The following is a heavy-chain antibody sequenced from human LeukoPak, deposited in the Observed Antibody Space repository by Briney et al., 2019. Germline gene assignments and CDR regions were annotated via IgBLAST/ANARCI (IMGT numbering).Heavy chain of an antibody. D-gene: IGHD3-3*01. CDR2: INHSGST. CDR1: GGPFSGYY. J-gene: IGHJ4*02. CDR3: ARGRASYDFWSGYLFDY. V-gene: IGHV4-34*01. Sequence: TSETLSLTCAVYGGPFSGYYWSWMRQSPGKGLEWIGEINHSGSTKYSPSLKSRVTISVDTSKNQFSLKLSSVTAADTAVYYCARGRASYDFWSGYLFDYWGQGTLVTVSS.